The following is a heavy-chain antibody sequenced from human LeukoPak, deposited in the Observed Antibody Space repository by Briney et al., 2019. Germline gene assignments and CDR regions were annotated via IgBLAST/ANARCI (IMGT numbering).Heavy chain of an antibody. CDR1: GYIFTACY. CDR3: ARDHTVVRRLDY. CDR2: INPNSGDT. Sequence: ASVKVSCKASGYIFTACYIHWVRQAPGQGLEWMGWINPNSGDTKYAQKFQGRVTMTSDTSITTAYMELRSLRSDDTAVYYCARDHTVVRRLDYWGQGTLVTVSS. V-gene: IGHV1-2*02. D-gene: IGHD4-23*01. J-gene: IGHJ4*02.